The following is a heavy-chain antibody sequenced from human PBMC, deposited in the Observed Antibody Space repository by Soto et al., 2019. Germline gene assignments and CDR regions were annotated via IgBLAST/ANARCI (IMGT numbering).Heavy chain of an antibody. Sequence: SETLSLTCTVSGGSIGSGGDYWSWIRQHPGKGLEWIGYIYYSGSTYYNPSLKSRVTISVDTSKNQFSLKLSSVTAADTAVYYCARDLRFRGFYGMDVWGQGTTVTVSS. CDR3: ARDLRFRGFYGMDV. J-gene: IGHJ6*02. D-gene: IGHD3-10*01. V-gene: IGHV4-31*03. CDR1: GGSIGSGGDY. CDR2: IYYSGST.